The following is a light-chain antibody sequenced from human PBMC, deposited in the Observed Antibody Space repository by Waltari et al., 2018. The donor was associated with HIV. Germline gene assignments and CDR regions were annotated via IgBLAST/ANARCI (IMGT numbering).Light chain of an antibody. Sequence: QLVLTQSPSASASLGASVKLTRTLSSGHSNYAIAWHQQQPGKGTRYLMKLKRDGSHIKGDGIPERLSCSSSGDERYLTISSLQSEDEADYYCQTWGAGIQEVFGGGTKLTVL. V-gene: IGLV4-69*01. CDR1: SGHSNYA. J-gene: IGLJ3*02. CDR3: QTWGAGIQEV. CDR2: LKRDGSH.